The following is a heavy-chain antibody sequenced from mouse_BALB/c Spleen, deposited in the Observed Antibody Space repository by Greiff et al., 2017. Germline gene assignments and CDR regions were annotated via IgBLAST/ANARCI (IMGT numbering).Heavy chain of an antibody. CDR3: ARGQDGYSYAMDY. CDR1: GFTFSDFY. CDR2: SRNKANDYTT. Sequence: EVKVVESGGGLVQPGGSLRLSCATSGFTFSDFYMEWVRQPPGKRLEWIAASRNKANDYTTEYSASVKGRFIVSRDTSQSILYLQMNALRAEDTAIYYCARGQDGYSYAMDYWGQGTSVTVSS. D-gene: IGHD2-3*01. V-gene: IGHV7-1*02. J-gene: IGHJ4*01.